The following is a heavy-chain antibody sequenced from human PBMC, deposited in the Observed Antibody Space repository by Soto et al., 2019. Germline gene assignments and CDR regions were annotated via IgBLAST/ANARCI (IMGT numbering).Heavy chain of an antibody. Sequence: GASVKVSGKASGYIFSIFSVHCVRQSPGQSLEWIGWTNAANGYIEYSLDLQGRVTITRDTSVNTVYMQLSSLTSEDGAVYYCARDGGAGMDVWGQGTTVTVSS. V-gene: IGHV1-3*02. CDR3: ARDGGAGMDV. CDR2: TNAANGYI. J-gene: IGHJ6*02. D-gene: IGHD3-16*01. CDR1: GYIFSIFS.